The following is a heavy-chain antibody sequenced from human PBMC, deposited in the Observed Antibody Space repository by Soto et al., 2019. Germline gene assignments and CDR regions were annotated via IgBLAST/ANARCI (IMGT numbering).Heavy chain of an antibody. J-gene: IGHJ6*03. Sequence: AGGSLRLSCAASGFTFDDYAMHWVRQAPGKGLEWVSGISWNSGSIGYADSVKGRFTISRDNAKNSLYLQMNSLRAEDTALYYCAKTAVDGWSGRTYYYYMDVWGKGTTVTVSS. V-gene: IGHV3-9*01. D-gene: IGHD3-3*01. CDR1: GFTFDDYA. CDR3: AKTAVDGWSGRTYYYYMDV. CDR2: ISWNSGSI.